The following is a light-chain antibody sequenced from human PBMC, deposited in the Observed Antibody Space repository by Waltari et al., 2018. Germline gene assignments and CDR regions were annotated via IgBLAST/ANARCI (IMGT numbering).Light chain of an antibody. CDR2: GAS. Sequence: EIVLTPSPGPLSLSPGERATLPCRASQSVSSSYLAWYQQNPGQAPRLLIYGASSRATGIPDRFSGSGSGTDFTLTISRLEPEDFAVYYCQQYGRSWNTFGQGTKLEIK. J-gene: IGKJ2*01. CDR3: QQYGRSWNT. V-gene: IGKV3-20*01. CDR1: QSVSSSY.